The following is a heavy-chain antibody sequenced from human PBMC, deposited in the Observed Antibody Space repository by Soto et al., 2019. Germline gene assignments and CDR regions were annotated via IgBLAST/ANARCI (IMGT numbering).Heavy chain of an antibody. V-gene: IGHV4-59*08. J-gene: IGHJ4*02. CDR3: ARHNYGSGSTYFDY. D-gene: IGHD3-10*01. CDR1: GGSISSYY. CDR2: IYYSGST. Sequence: SETLSLTCTVSGGSISSYYWSWIRQPPGKGPEWIGYIYYSGSTNYNPSLKSRVTISVDTSKNQFSLKLNSMTAADTAVYYCARHNYGSGSTYFDYWGQGTLVTVSS.